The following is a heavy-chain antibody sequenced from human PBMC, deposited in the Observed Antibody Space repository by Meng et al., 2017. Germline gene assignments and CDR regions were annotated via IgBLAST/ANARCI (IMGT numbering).Heavy chain of an antibody. CDR1: GFTFSSSG. CDR2: IWYDVSNK. V-gene: IGHV3-33*01. J-gene: IGHJ6*02. D-gene: IGHD2-2*01. Sequence: GESLKISCAASGFTFSSSGMHWVRQAPGKGLEWVAVIWYDVSNKYYADSVKGRFTISRDNSKNTQYMQMNRLRAEDTAVYYCARDGNEECSSTNYLSHGMDVWGQGTTVTVSS. CDR3: ARDGNEECSSTNYLSHGMDV.